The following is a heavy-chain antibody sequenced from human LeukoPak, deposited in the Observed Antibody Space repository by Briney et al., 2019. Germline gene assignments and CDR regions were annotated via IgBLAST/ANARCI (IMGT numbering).Heavy chain of an antibody. Sequence: GGSLRLSCAASGFTFSDYWMHWVRQVPGKGLVWVSRINTDGSITNHADSVKGRFTISRDNAKNSIHLQMTSLRANDTAVYYCVRGDGDLFDFWGQGILVSVSS. CDR3: VRGDGDLFDF. CDR1: GFTFSDYW. V-gene: IGHV3-74*01. J-gene: IGHJ4*02. CDR2: INTDGSIT. D-gene: IGHD4-17*01.